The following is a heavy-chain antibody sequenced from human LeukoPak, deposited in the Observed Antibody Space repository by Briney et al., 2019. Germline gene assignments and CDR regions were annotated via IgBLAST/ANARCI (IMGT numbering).Heavy chain of an antibody. CDR1: GYTFTSYA. CDR3: ATPLNRFRFDP. Sequence: ASVKVSCKASGYTFTSYAMHWVRQAPGQRLEWMGWINAGNGNTKYSQEFQGRVTITRDTSASTAYMELSSLRSEDTAVYYCATPLNRFRFDPWGQGTLVTVSS. V-gene: IGHV1-3*03. D-gene: IGHD1-14*01. J-gene: IGHJ5*02. CDR2: INAGNGNT.